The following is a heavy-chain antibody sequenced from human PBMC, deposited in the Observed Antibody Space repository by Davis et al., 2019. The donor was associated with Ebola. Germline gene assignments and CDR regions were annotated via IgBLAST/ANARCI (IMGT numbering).Heavy chain of an antibody. Sequence: SDTLSLTCTVSGGSISSHYWSWIRQPPGKGLEWIGYIHYSGTTSKNPSLKSRVTMSVDLSKNQFSLKLTSVTAADTAVYYCATQYSNGWFDPWGQGTLVTVSS. CDR3: ATQYSNGWFDP. D-gene: IGHD2/OR15-2a*01. CDR2: IHYSGTT. CDR1: GGSISSHY. V-gene: IGHV4-59*07. J-gene: IGHJ5*02.